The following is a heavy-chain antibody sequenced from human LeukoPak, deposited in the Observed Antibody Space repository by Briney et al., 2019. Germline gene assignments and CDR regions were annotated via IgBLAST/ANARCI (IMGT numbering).Heavy chain of an antibody. Sequence: PSETLSLTCTVSGYSISSGYYWGWIRQPPGKGLEWIGSIYHSGSTYYNPSLKSRVTVSVDTSKNQFSLKLSSVTAADTAVYYCARDPYDFWSGLFAGGAFDIWGQGTMVTVSS. CDR1: GYSISSGYY. D-gene: IGHD3-3*01. J-gene: IGHJ3*02. CDR2: IYHSGST. V-gene: IGHV4-38-2*02. CDR3: ARDPYDFWSGLFAGGAFDI.